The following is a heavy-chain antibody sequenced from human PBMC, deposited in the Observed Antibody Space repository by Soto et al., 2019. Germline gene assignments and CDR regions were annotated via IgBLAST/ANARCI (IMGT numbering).Heavy chain of an antibody. D-gene: IGHD3-3*01. CDR2: ISGSGGST. Sequence: GGSLRLSCAASGFTFSSYAMSWVRQAPGKGLEWVSAISGSGGSTYYADSVKGRFTISRDNSKNTLYQQMNSLRAEDTAVYYCANTRITIFETWPAGGYYFDYWGQGTLVTVSS. J-gene: IGHJ4*02. V-gene: IGHV3-23*01. CDR1: GFTFSSYA. CDR3: ANTRITIFETWPAGGYYFDY.